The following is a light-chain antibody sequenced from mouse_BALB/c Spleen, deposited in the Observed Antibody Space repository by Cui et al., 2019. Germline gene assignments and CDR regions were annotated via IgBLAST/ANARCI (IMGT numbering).Light chain of an antibody. Sequence: ENVLTQSPAIMSASIGEDVPMSCTASSGVDYMYWYHQKSDAPPKLWIYYTSNLAPGVPARFSGSASGNSYSLTISSMEGEDAATYYCQQFTSSPSTFGGGTKLEIK. CDR3: QQFTSSPST. CDR1: SGVDY. J-gene: IGKJ1*01. V-gene: IGKV4-50*01. CDR2: YTS.